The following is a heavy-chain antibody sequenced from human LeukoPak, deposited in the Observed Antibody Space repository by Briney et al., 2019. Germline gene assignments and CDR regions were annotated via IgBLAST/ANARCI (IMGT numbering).Heavy chain of an antibody. CDR2: IYTSGST. J-gene: IGHJ4*02. Sequence: SETLSLTCTVSGGSISSGSYYWSWIRQPAGKGLEWIGRIYTSGSTNYNPSLKSRVTMSVATSKNQFSLKLSPVTAADTAVYYCARVIFGVVEYYFDYWGQGTLVTVSS. D-gene: IGHD3-3*01. V-gene: IGHV4-61*02. CDR3: ARVIFGVVEYYFDY. CDR1: GGSISSGSYY.